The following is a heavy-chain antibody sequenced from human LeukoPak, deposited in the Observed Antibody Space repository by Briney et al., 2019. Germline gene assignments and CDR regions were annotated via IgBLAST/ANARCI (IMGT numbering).Heavy chain of an antibody. Sequence: GSLRLSCAASGFTFSSYSMNWVRQAPGKGLEWVSSISSSSSYIYYADSLKGRFTISRDNAKNSLYLQMNSLRAEDTAVYYCASLKNSYDSSGYLVTDAFDIWGQGTMVTVSS. V-gene: IGHV3-21*04. J-gene: IGHJ3*02. CDR2: ISSSSSYI. D-gene: IGHD3-22*01. CDR1: GFTFSSYS. CDR3: ASLKNSYDSSGYLVTDAFDI.